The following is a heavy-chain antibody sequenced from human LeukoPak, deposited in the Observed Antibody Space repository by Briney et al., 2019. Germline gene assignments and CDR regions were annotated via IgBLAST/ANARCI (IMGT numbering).Heavy chain of an antibody. CDR3: ARDYN. Sequence: SETLSLTCTVYGGSFRGYYWSWIRQPPGKGLEWIGEINHSGSTNYNPSLKSRVTISVDTSKNQFSLKLSSVTVADTAVYYCARDYNWGQGTLVTVSS. CDR2: INHSGST. J-gene: IGHJ4*02. CDR1: GGSFRGYY. D-gene: IGHD3-10*01. V-gene: IGHV4-34*01.